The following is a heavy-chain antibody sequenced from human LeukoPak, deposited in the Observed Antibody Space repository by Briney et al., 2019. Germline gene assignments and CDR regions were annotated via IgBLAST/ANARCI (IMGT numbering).Heavy chain of an antibody. J-gene: IGHJ6*03. CDR3: ARMGDFWSGYSDYYYYMDV. CDR2: IIPIFGTA. Sequence: SVKVSCKASGGTFSSYAISWVRQAPGQGLEWMGGIIPIFGTANYAQKFQGRVTITTDESASTAYMELSSLRSEDTAVYYCARMGDFWSGYSDYYYYMDVWGKGTTVTVSS. D-gene: IGHD3-3*01. V-gene: IGHV1-69*05. CDR1: GGTFSSYA.